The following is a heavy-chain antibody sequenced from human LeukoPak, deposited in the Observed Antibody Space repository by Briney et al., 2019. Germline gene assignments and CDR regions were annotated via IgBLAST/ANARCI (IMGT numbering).Heavy chain of an antibody. J-gene: IGHJ4*02. Sequence: PSETLSLTCTVSGGSISSHYWSWIRQPPGKGLEWIGYIYYSGSTNYNPSLKSRVTISVDTSKNQFSLKLSSVTAADTAVYYCARRAVAENYFDYWGQGTLVTVSS. V-gene: IGHV4-59*08. CDR3: ARRAVAENYFDY. CDR1: GGSISSHY. D-gene: IGHD6-19*01. CDR2: IYYSGST.